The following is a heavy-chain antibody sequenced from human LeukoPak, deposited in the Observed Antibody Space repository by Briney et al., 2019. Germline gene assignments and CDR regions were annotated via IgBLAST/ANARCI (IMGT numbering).Heavy chain of an antibody. J-gene: IGHJ4*02. Sequence: GGSLRLSCAASGFAFSSYAMTWVRQAPGKGLDWVSSISASGGSTYYADSVKGRFTISRDNSKNSLFLQMNSLRAEDTAVYYCAKESYPMCSCSTPNCFSDYWGQGTLVTVSS. V-gene: IGHV3-23*01. D-gene: IGHD2-2*01. CDR1: GFAFSSYA. CDR3: AKESYPMCSCSTPNCFSDY. CDR2: ISASGGST.